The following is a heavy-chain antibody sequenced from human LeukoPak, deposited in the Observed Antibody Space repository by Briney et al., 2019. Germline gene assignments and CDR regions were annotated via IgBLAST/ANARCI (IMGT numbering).Heavy chain of an antibody. CDR2: ISNSGDDT. CDR3: ARYSGSYYYPPAWDL. V-gene: IGHV3-23*01. D-gene: IGHD1-26*01. J-gene: IGHJ4*02. Sequence: TGGSLRLSCAASGFTFGSYAMSWVRQAPGKGLEWVSTISNSGDDTYYADSVKGRFTISRDNSKNTLYLQMNSLRADDTAVYYCARYSGSYYYPPAWDLWGQGTLVTVSS. CDR1: GFTFGSYA.